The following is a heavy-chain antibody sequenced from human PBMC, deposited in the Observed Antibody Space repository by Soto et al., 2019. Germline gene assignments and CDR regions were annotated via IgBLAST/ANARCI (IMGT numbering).Heavy chain of an antibody. D-gene: IGHD6-19*01. Sequence: GGSLRLSCAASGVTFGSYAMSGVRQAPGKGLEWVSVISGSGGSTYYADSVKGRFTISRDNSKNTLYLQMNSLRAEDTAVYYCASRSSGWYFDYWGQGTLVTVSS. CDR2: ISGSGGST. CDR1: GVTFGSYA. V-gene: IGHV3-23*01. J-gene: IGHJ4*02. CDR3: ASRSSGWYFDY.